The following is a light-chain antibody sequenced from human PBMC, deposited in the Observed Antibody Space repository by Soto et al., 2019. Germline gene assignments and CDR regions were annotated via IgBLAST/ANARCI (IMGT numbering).Light chain of an antibody. CDR3: QQSSSTVLT. V-gene: IGKV1-39*01. J-gene: IGKJ4*01. Sequence: DIPMTQSPSSLSASVGDRVPITCRASQSISSYLNWYQQKPGKAPKLLIYAAPSLQGVTPSRFGVSGCWTGFTLTISSLQREDCAIYYCQQSSSTVLTFGGGTKVEIK. CDR1: QSISSY. CDR2: AAP.